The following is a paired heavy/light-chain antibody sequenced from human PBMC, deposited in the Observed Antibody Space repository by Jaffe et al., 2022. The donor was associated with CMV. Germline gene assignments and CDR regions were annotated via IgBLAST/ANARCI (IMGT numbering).Light chain of an antibody. V-gene: IGKV3-20*01. J-gene: IGKJ1*01. CDR1: QSVSSSH. CDR3: QQYGGSPTWT. CDR2: GVS. Sequence: EIVLTQSPGTLSLSPGERATLSCRASQSVSSSHLTWYQQKPGQAPRLLIYGVSRRATGIPDRFSGSGSGADFTLTISRLEPEDFAVYYCQQYGGSPTWTFGQGTKVEIK.
Heavy chain of an antibody. J-gene: IGHJ2*01. CDR1: GGSISGYY. V-gene: IGHV4-4*07. CDR3: ARVIGPYGDYPWPFWYFDL. Sequence: QVQLQESGPGLVKPSETLSLTCTVSGGSISGYYWSWIRQSAGQGLQWIGRIYGSGSTNYNPSLKSRVTLSGDMSKNQFSLKLTSVTAADTAVYYCARVIGPYGDYPWPFWYFDLWGRGTLVTVSS. D-gene: IGHD4-17*01. CDR2: IYGSGST.